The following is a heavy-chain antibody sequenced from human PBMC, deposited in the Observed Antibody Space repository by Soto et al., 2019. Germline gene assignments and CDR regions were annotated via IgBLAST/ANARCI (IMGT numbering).Heavy chain of an antibody. D-gene: IGHD4-17*01. CDR3: ARSDPDYGDYVDAFDI. Sequence: SETLSLTCTVSGGSISSYYWSWIRQPPGKGLEWIGYIYYSGSTNYNPSLKSRVTISVDTSKNQFSLKLSSVTAADMAVYYCARSDPDYGDYVDAFDIWGQGTMVTVSS. CDR1: GGSISSYY. J-gene: IGHJ3*02. CDR2: IYYSGST. V-gene: IGHV4-59*01.